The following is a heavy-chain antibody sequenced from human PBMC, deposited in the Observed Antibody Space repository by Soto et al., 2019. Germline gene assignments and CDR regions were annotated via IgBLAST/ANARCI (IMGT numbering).Heavy chain of an antibody. CDR2: IWYDGSNK. Sequence: QVQLVESGGGVVQPGRSLRLSCAASGFTFSHYGMHWVRRAPGKGLEWVALIWYDGSNKYYADSVKGRFTISRDNSNNTLHLHMNSLRDEDTAVYYCARGFSYASNWFDPWGQGTLVTVSS. CDR1: GFTFSHYG. J-gene: IGHJ5*02. CDR3: ARGFSYASNWFDP. V-gene: IGHV3-33*01. D-gene: IGHD5-18*01.